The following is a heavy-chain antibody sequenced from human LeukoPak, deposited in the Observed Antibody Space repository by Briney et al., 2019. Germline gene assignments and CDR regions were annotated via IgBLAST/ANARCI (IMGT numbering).Heavy chain of an antibody. CDR3: ARASYYYDSSGYPGYYFDY. V-gene: IGHV1-2*02. D-gene: IGHD3-22*01. CDR2: INPNSGGT. Sequence: ASVKVSCKASGYTFTDYYMHWVRQAPGQGLEWMGWINPNSGGTNYAQKFQGRVTMTRDTSISTAYMELSMLRSDDTAVYYCARASYYYDSSGYPGYYFDYWGQGTLLSVSS. CDR1: GYTFTDYY. J-gene: IGHJ4*02.